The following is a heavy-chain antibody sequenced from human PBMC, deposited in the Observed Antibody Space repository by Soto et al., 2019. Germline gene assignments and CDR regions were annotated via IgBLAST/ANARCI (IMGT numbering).Heavy chain of an antibody. CDR1: GGTFSSYT. J-gene: IGHJ4*02. V-gene: IGHV1-69*02. D-gene: IGHD4-17*01. Sequence: SVKVSCKASGGTFSSYTISWVRQAPGQGLEWMGRIIPILGIANYAQKFQGRVTITADKSTSTAYMELSSLRSEDTAVYYCAWAETDYLYNFDYWGQGTLVTVSS. CDR3: AWAETDYLYNFDY. CDR2: IIPILGIA.